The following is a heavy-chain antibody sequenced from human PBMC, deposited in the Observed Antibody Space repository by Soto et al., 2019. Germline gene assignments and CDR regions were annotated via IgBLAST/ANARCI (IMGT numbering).Heavy chain of an antibody. CDR3: ARGGGDETSYWYFDL. CDR2: INHSGST. CDR1: GGSFSGYY. J-gene: IGHJ2*01. Sequence: QVQLQQWDAGLLKPSETLSLTCAVYGGSFSGYYWSWIRQPPGKGLEWIGEINHSGSTNYNPSLKSRVTISVDTSKNQFSLKLSSVTAADTAVYYCARGGGDETSYWYFDLWGRGTLVTVSS. D-gene: IGHD3-10*01. V-gene: IGHV4-34*01.